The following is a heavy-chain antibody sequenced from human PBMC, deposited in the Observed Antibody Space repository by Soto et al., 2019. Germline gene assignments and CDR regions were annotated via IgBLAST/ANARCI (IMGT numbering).Heavy chain of an antibody. Sequence: SETLSLTCTVPGGSVSSGSYYWSWIRQPPGKGLEWIGYIYYSGSTNYNPSLKSRVTISVDTSKNQFSLKLSSVTAADTAVYYCARDSSHNYYGMDVWGQGTTVTVSS. D-gene: IGHD6-13*01. J-gene: IGHJ6*02. V-gene: IGHV4-61*01. CDR2: IYYSGST. CDR1: GGSVSSGSYY. CDR3: ARDSSHNYYGMDV.